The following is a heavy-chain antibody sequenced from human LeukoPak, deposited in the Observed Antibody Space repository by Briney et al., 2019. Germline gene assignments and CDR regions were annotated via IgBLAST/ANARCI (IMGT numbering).Heavy chain of an antibody. D-gene: IGHD3-9*01. J-gene: IGHJ4*02. CDR2: ISYSGGT. CDR3: ARQKLYFAQPMGFDY. V-gene: IGHV4-59*01. CDR1: GGSISSYY. Sequence: SETLSLTCTVSGGSISSYYWSWLRQPPGKELEWIGDISYSGGTIYKDSLKGRVTISVDTSKNQFSLKVNSVTAADTAVYYCARQKLYFAQPMGFDYWGQGSLVTVSS.